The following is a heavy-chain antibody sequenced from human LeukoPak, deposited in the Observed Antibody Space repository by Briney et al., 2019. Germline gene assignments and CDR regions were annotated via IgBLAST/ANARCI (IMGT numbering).Heavy chain of an antibody. D-gene: IGHD3/OR15-3a*01. Sequence: GGSLRLSCAASGFTFSSYSMNWVRQAPGKGLEWVSSISSSSSYIYYADSVKGRFTISRDNAKNSLYLQMNSLRAEDTAVYYCAGEVRTGYFLYGMDVWGQGTTVTVSS. J-gene: IGHJ6*02. CDR1: GFTFSSYS. CDR2: ISSSSSYI. V-gene: IGHV3-21*01. CDR3: AGEVRTGYFLYGMDV.